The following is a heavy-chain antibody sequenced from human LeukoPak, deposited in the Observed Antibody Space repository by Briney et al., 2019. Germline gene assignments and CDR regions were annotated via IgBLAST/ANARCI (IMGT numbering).Heavy chain of an antibody. D-gene: IGHD4-17*01. Sequence: GGSLRLSCAASGFTFSDAWMSWVRQAPGKGLEWVGRIKSKTDGGTTDYAAPVKGRFIISRDDSKNTLYLQMNSLKTEDTAVYYCTTVGHGDYHYYYYMDVWGKGTTVTVSS. J-gene: IGHJ6*03. CDR3: TTVGHGDYHYYYYMDV. V-gene: IGHV3-15*01. CDR1: GFTFSDAW. CDR2: IKSKTDGGTT.